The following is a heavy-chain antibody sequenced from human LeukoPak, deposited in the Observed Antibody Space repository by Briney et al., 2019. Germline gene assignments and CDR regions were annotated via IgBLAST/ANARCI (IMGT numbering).Heavy chain of an antibody. CDR3: AKDRGYSGYDPHIFDY. V-gene: IGHV3-30*18. Sequence: GRSLRLSCAASGFTFSSYGMHWVRQAPGKGLEWVAVISYDGSNKYYADSVKGRFTITRDNSKNTLYLQMNSLRAEDTAVYYCAKDRGYSGYDPHIFDYWGQGTLVTVSS. J-gene: IGHJ4*02. D-gene: IGHD5-12*01. CDR1: GFTFSSYG. CDR2: ISYDGSNK.